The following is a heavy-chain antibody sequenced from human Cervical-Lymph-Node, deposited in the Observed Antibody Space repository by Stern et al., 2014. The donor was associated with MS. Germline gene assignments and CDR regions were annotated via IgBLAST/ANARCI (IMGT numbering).Heavy chain of an antibody. CDR2: ISGST. J-gene: IGHJ4*02. D-gene: IGHD5-12*01. CDR3: ARGGWLRSYFFDY. V-gene: IGHV4-31*03. CDR1: GASLSSGLYS. Sequence: MQLVESGPGLVRPSQTLSLTCTVSGASLSSGLYSWSWIRQLPGKGLERIGYISGSTYYNPSLKSRVTIAVDTSENQVSLKVTSVTAADTAVYYCARGGWLRSYFFDYWGQGARVTVSS.